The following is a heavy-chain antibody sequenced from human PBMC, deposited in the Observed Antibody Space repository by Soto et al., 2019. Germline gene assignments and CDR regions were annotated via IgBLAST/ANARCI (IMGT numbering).Heavy chain of an antibody. CDR2: IYYSGST. V-gene: IGHV4-31*03. CDR1: VGSISIGGYY. D-gene: IGHD6-19*01. CDR3: ARYSSGWFDY. J-gene: IGHJ4*02. Sequence: SETLSVTCTFSVGSISIGGYYWSWIRQHPGKGLEWIGYIYYSGSTYYNPSLKSRVTISVDTSKNQFSLKLSSVTAADTAVYYCARYSSGWFDYWGQGTLVTVSS.